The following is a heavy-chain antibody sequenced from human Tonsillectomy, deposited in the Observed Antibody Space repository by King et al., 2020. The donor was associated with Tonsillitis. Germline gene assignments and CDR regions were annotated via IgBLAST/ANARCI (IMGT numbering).Heavy chain of an antibody. CDR2: IKPDGNEE. CDR1: GFTFSSYW. J-gene: IGHJ4*02. V-gene: IGHV3-7*01. D-gene: IGHD2-8*01. CDR3: ARDKVMARDY. Sequence: VQLVESGGGLVQPGGSLRLSCAASGFTFSSYWMSWARQAPGKGLEWVANIKPDGNEEYYVDSVKGRFTISRDNSKNSLYLQMNSLRAEDTAVYYCARDKVMARDYWGQGTLVTVSS.